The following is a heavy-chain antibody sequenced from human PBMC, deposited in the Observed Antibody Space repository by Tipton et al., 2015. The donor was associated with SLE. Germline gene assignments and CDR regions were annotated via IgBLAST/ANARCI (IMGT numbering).Heavy chain of an antibody. CDR1: GYIFTDYY. J-gene: IGHJ4*02. CDR3: STGGGQGGSTFDC. D-gene: IGHD1-14*01. CDR2: INPTHGGT. V-gene: IGHV1-2*06. Sequence: QSGAEVKKPGASVKVSCKTSGYIFTDYYVHWVRQAPGQGLEWMGRINPTHGGTDYAQKFQGRLTMTRDTSIRTTYMELSSLKSDDTAVDYCSTGGGQGGSTFDCWGQATLVTVSS.